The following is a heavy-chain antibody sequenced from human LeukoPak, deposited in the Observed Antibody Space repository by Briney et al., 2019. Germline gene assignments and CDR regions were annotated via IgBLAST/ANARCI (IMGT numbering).Heavy chain of an antibody. CDR2: ISSSRSYI. CDR3: ARVEYYGSGSYYGTGKY. Sequence: GGSLRLSCAASGFTFSSYSMNWVRQAPGKGLEWVSSISSSRSYIYYADSVKGRFTISRDNSKNSLYLQMNSLRAEDTAVYYCARVEYYGSGSYYGTGKYWGQGTLVTVSS. D-gene: IGHD3-10*01. J-gene: IGHJ4*02. V-gene: IGHV3-21*01. CDR1: GFTFSSYS.